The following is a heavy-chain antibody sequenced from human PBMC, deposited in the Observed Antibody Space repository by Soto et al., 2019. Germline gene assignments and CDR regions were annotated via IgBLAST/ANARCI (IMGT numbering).Heavy chain of an antibody. CDR1: GGSISDYY. Sequence: QVQLQESGPGLVKPSETLSLTCTVSGGSISDYYWSWIRQPPGKRLEWIGHIYYTGSTHYNPSLKSRVTMSVDTSKNQFSLKLASVTAGDTAVYYCARGFLYSGPGFLWGQGTTVTVSS. V-gene: IGHV4-59*01. CDR3: ARGFLYSGPGFL. CDR2: IYYTGST. D-gene: IGHD2-15*01. J-gene: IGHJ6*02.